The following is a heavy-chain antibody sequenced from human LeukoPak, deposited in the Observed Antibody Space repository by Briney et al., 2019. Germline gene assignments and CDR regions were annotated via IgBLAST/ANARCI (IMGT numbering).Heavy chain of an antibody. J-gene: IGHJ4*02. D-gene: IGHD3-10*01. V-gene: IGHV3-30-3*01. CDR1: GFTFSYYA. Sequence: PGRSLRLSCAASGFTFSYYAMHWVRQAPGKGLEWVAVISYDGSNQYYADSVKGRFTISRDNSKNTLSLQMNSLRPEDTAVYYCARPIDNGSGSHYFGYWGQGTLVTVSS. CDR2: ISYDGSNQ. CDR3: ARPIDNGSGSHYFGY.